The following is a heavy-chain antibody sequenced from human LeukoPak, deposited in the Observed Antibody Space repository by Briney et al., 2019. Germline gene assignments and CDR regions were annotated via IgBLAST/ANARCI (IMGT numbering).Heavy chain of an antibody. CDR3: ARVEKKLIVGSTNHWFDP. V-gene: IGHV3-74*01. D-gene: IGHD1-26*01. Sequence: SGGSLRLSCAAFGFTFSSYRMHWVRQAPGKGLVWFSRINSDGSSRHYADSVKGRFTISRDNAKNTLYLQMNSLRADDTAVYYCARVEKKLIVGSTNHWFDPWGQGTLVTVSS. CDR2: INSDGSSR. CDR1: GFTFSSYR. J-gene: IGHJ5*02.